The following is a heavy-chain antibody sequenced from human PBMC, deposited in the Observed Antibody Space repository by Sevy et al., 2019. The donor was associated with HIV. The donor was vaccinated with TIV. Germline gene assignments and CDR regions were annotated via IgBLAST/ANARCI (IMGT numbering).Heavy chain of an antibody. V-gene: IGHV5-51*01. CDR1: GYSFTHYW. D-gene: IGHD5-12*01. CDR3: ARLNGFEPYSYYALDV. CDR2: IYPGDPAP. Sequence: GESLKISCEGSGYSFTHYWIAWVRQIPGKGLEWMGIIYPGDPAPTYSPSFQGRVTISADKSINIAYLQWSRLRASDTAIYYCARLNGFEPYSYYALDVWCQGTTVTVSS. J-gene: IGHJ6*02.